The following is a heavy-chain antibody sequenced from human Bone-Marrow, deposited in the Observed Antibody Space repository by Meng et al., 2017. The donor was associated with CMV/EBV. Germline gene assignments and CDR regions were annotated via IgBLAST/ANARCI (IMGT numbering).Heavy chain of an antibody. Sequence: GESLKLYCAASGLTFSSCAMHWVRQAPGKGLEWVAVISYEGSNKYYADSVKGRFTISRDNSKNTLYLQMNSLRAEDTAVYYCARDQSHNTTGTLYEHDYGMDVWGQGTTVTVSS. CDR3: ARDQSHNTTGTLYEHDYGMDV. V-gene: IGHV3-30-3*01. D-gene: IGHD1-1*01. CDR2: ISYEGSNK. J-gene: IGHJ6*02. CDR1: GLTFSSCA.